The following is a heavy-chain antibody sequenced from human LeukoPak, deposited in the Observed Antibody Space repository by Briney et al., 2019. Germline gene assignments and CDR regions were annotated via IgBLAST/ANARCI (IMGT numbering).Heavy chain of an antibody. CDR3: ARQDRSWGGGFDY. CDR1: GYGFTSYW. CDR2: IYPGDSDT. J-gene: IGHJ4*02. Sequence: GESLKISCKGSGYGFTSYWIGWVRQMPGKGLEWMGIIYPGDSDTRYSPSFKGQVTISADKSISTAYLQWSSLKASDTAMYYCARQDRSWGGGFDYWGQGTLVTVSS. V-gene: IGHV5-51*01. D-gene: IGHD6-13*01.